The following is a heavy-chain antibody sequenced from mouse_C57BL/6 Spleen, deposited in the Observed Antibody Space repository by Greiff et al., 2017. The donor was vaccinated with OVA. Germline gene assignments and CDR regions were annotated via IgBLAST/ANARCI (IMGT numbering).Heavy chain of an antibody. J-gene: IGHJ2*01. D-gene: IGHD2-5*01. Sequence: EVKLVESGGDLVKPGGSLKLSCAASGFTFSSYGMSWVRQTPDKRLEWVATISSGGSYTYYPDSVKGRFTISRDNAKNTLYLQMSSLKSEDTAMYYCARHSNSYYFDYWGQGTTLTVSS. V-gene: IGHV5-6*02. CDR3: ARHSNSYYFDY. CDR2: ISSGGSYT. CDR1: GFTFSSYG.